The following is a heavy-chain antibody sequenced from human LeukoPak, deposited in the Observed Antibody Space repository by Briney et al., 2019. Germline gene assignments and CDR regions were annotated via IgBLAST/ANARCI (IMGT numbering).Heavy chain of an antibody. CDR1: GFTFSSNW. Sequence: GGSLRLSCAASGFTFSSNWMTWVRQAPGKGLEWVSGINWNGGSTGYADSVKGRFTISRDNAKNSLYLQMNSLRAEDTALYHRARAVYGDDYYYYYYMDVWGKGTTVTISS. V-gene: IGHV3-20*01. CDR2: INWNGGST. D-gene: IGHD4-17*01. CDR3: ARAVYGDDYYYYYYMDV. J-gene: IGHJ6*03.